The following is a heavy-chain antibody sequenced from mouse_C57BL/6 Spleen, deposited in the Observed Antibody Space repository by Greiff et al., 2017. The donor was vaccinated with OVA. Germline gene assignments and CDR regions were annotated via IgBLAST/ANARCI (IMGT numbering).Heavy chain of an antibody. Sequence: VKVVESGPGLVAPSQSLSITCTVSGFSFTSYGVDWVRQSPGQGLEWLGVIWGVGSTNYNSALKSRLSISKDNSKSQVFLKMNSLQTDDTAMYYCASGGNSWFAYWGQGTLVTVSA. CDR3: ASGGNSWFAY. CDR1: GFSFTSYG. D-gene: IGHD2-1*01. J-gene: IGHJ3*01. V-gene: IGHV2-6*01. CDR2: IWGVGST.